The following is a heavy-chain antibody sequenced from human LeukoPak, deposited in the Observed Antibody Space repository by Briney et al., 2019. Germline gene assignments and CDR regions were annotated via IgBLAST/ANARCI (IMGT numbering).Heavy chain of an antibody. CDR3: ARGPFRYCSSTSCYPFDY. V-gene: IGHV3-21*01. J-gene: IGHJ4*02. Sequence: GGSLRPSCAASGFTFSSYSMNWVRQAPGKGLEWVSSISSSSSYIYYADSVKGRFTISRDNAKNSLYLQMNSLRAEDTAVYYCARGPFRYCSSTSCYPFDYWGQGTLVTVSS. D-gene: IGHD2-2*01. CDR1: GFTFSSYS. CDR2: ISSSSSYI.